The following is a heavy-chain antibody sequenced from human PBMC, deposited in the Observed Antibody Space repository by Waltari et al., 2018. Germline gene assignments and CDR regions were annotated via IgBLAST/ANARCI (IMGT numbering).Heavy chain of an antibody. Sequence: QVLLQESGPGLVKSSETLSLTCSVSVYSISRYHWSWIRQAPGKGLEWIGYMSSSGTTKYNPSLKSRVTISVDTSKSQLLLRLRSVTASDTAVYYCARHYGMVVDYYYYYGLDVWGQGTTVTVS. CDR3: ARHYGMVVDYYYYYGLDV. J-gene: IGHJ6*02. V-gene: IGHV4-59*08. CDR2: MSSSGTT. CDR1: VYSISRYH. D-gene: IGHD3-3*01.